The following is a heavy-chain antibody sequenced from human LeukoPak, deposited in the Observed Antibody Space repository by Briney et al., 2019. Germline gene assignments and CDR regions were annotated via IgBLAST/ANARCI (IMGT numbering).Heavy chain of an antibody. CDR1: GFTFSSYG. CDR3: ATDIAAAGTGGY. CDR2: IRYDGSNK. Sequence: GGSLRLSCAASGFTFSSYGMHWVRQAPGKGLEWVAFIRYDGSNKYYADSVKGRFTISRDNSKNMLYLQMNSLRAEDTAVYYCATDIAAAGTGGYWGQGTLVTVSS. J-gene: IGHJ4*02. D-gene: IGHD6-13*01. V-gene: IGHV3-30*02.